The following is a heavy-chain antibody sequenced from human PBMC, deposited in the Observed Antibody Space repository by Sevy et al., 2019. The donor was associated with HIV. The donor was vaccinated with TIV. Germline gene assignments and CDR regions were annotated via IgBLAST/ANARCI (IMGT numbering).Heavy chain of an antibody. V-gene: IGHV5-51*01. CDR1: GYSFTSYW. Sequence: GESLKISCKGSGYSFTSYWIGWVRQMPGKGLEWMGIIYPGDSDTRYSPSFQGQVTISADKSISTAYLQWSSLKASDTAMYYCARHDPVGYGSSTSCYSGDYWGQGTLVTVSS. CDR3: ARHDPVGYGSSTSCYSGDY. D-gene: IGHD2-2*02. CDR2: IYPGDSDT. J-gene: IGHJ4*02.